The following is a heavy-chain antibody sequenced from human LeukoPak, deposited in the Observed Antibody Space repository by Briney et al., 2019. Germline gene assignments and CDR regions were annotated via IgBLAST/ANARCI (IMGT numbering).Heavy chain of an antibody. V-gene: IGHV3-23*01. Sequence: GGSLRLSCAASGLTFSNAWMSWVRRAPGRGLEGVSASSGSGGSTYYADSVKGRFTISRDNSKNTLYLQMNSLRAEDTAVYYCAKGRSEPYYSYGMDVWGQGTTVTVSS. CDR3: AKGRSEPYYSYGMDV. D-gene: IGHD2-15*01. J-gene: IGHJ6*02. CDR1: GLTFSNAW. CDR2: SSGSGGST.